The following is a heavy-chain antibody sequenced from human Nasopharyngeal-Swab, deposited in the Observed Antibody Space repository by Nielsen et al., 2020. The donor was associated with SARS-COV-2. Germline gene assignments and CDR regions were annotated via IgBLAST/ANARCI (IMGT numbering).Heavy chain of an antibody. CDR3: ARDKSSTVTTFDY. CDR2: ITWIGGSI. D-gene: IGHD4-17*01. J-gene: IGHJ4*02. CDR1: GFIFDDYA. V-gene: IGHV3-20*04. Sequence: GGSLRLSCAASGFIFDDYAMNCVRQAPGKGLEWVSGITWIGGSIGYAESVKGRFTISRDSAKNSLYLQMNSLRAEDTALYYCARDKSSTVTTFDYWGQGTLVTVSS.